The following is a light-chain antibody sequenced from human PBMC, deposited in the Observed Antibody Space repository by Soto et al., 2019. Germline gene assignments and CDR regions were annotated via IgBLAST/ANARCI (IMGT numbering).Light chain of an antibody. J-gene: IGKJ2*01. V-gene: IGKV3-20*01. CDR1: QSLGSNY. CDR3: QHFGSSPPRYT. CDR2: GTS. Sequence: EIVLTQSPGTLSLSPGERATLSCRASQSLGSNYLAWYQQRPGQAPRLLIYGTSTRTTGIPDRFSGSGSGTYFTLTISRLEPEDFAVYYCQHFGSSPPRYTFGQGTKLEI.